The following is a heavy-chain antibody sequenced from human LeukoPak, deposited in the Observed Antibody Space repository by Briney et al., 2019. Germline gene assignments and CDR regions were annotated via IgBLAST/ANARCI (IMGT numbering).Heavy chain of an antibody. V-gene: IGHV4-4*07. Sequence: PSETLSLTCTVSGGSISSYYWSWIRQPAGKGLEWIGRIYTSGSTNYNPSLKSRVTMSVDTSKNQFSLKLSSVTAADTAVYYCARGEGSGWYLDAFDIWGQGTMVTVSS. CDR1: GGSISSYY. D-gene: IGHD6-19*01. CDR3: ARGEGSGWYLDAFDI. CDR2: IYTSGST. J-gene: IGHJ3*02.